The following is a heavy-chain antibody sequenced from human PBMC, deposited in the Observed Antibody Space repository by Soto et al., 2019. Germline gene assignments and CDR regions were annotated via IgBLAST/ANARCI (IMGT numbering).Heavy chain of an antibody. CDR2: ILYDGSNT. CDR1: GFTFSNFG. V-gene: IGHV3-30*18. Sequence: PGGSLRLSCAASGFTFSNFGTHWVRQAPGKGLEWVAAILYDGSNTYYADSVKGRFTISRDNSKNTLYLEMNSLRAEDTAVYHCAKSRDGYSFYYFYGMDVWGQGTTVTVSS. J-gene: IGHJ6*02. D-gene: IGHD4-4*01. CDR3: AKSRDGYSFYYFYGMDV.